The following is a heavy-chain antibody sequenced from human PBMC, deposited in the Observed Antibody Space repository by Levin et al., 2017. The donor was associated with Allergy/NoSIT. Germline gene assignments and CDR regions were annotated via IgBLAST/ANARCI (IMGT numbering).Heavy chain of an antibody. J-gene: IGHJ4*02. Sequence: LSLTCAASGFTFSNFWMSWVRQAPGKGLEWVANIKRDGSEKYYVDSVRGRFTISRDNDENSLYLQMNSLRSEDTAVYYCARTGDPYDSSGYVDYLGQGNLVTVSS. D-gene: IGHD3-22*01. CDR3: ARTGDPYDSSGYVDY. V-gene: IGHV3-7*01. CDR1: GFTFSNFW. CDR2: IKRDGSEK.